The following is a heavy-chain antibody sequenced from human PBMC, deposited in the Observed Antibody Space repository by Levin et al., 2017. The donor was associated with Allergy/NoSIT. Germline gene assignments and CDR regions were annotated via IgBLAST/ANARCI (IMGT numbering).Heavy chain of an antibody. Sequence: GGSLRLSCTTSGFTFGDYSMTWFRQAPGKGLEWVAFIRSKAYGETTEYGASVKGRFTVSRDDSKNIAYLQMDSLKTEDTAVYYCSRAVEGYTYGDHWGQGTLVTVSS. D-gene: IGHD5-18*01. CDR3: SRAVEGYTYGDH. CDR1: GFTFGDYS. CDR2: IRSKAYGETT. J-gene: IGHJ4*02. V-gene: IGHV3-49*03.